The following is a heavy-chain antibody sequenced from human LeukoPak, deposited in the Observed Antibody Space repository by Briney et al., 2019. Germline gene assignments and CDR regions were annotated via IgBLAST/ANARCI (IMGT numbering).Heavy chain of an antibody. Sequence: GGSLRLSCAASGFTVSTNYMSWVRQAPGKGLEWVSVIYSGGNTYYADSVKGRFTISRDNSKNTLYLQMNSLRAEDTAVYYCARVGYSSGWYRNWSQGTLVTVSS. CDR2: IYSGGNT. CDR1: GFTVSTNY. D-gene: IGHD6-19*01. CDR3: ARVGYSSGWYRN. J-gene: IGHJ4*02. V-gene: IGHV3-66*01.